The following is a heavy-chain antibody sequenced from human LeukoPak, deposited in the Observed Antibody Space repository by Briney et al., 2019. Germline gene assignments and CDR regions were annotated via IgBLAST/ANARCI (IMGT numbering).Heavy chain of an antibody. CDR3: ARETYFDFWSGPFYFDY. D-gene: IGHD3-3*01. CDR2: VFTSGST. CDR1: GGSISNYY. J-gene: IGHJ4*02. Sequence: SETLSLTCTVSGGSISNYYWSWIRQPAGKGLEWIGRVFTSGSTNYNPSLKSRVTMSVDTSKNQFSLKLSSVTAADTAVYYCARETYFDFWSGPFYFDYWGQGTLVTVSS. V-gene: IGHV4-4*07.